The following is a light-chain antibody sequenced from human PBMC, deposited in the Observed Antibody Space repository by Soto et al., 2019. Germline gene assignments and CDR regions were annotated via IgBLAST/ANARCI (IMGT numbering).Light chain of an antibody. V-gene: IGKV3-11*01. CDR3: QQRNSWPPTFT. CDR1: QTVRNNY. Sequence: EIVMTQSPGTLSLSPGERATLSCRASQTVRNNYLAWYQQKTCQAPRLLIYDTSNRATGVPARFSGSGCGTDFTLNISSLEPEDFAVYYCQQRNSWPPTFTFGQGTRLEIK. J-gene: IGKJ5*01. CDR2: DTS.